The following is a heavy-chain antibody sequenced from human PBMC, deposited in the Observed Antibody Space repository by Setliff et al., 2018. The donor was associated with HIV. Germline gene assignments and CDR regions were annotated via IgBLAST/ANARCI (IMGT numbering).Heavy chain of an antibody. CDR2: INHSGST. CDR1: GGSFSGYY. J-gene: IGHJ6*03. Sequence: SETLSLTCAVYGGSFSGYYWSWIRQPPGKGLEWIGEINHSGSTNYNPSLKSRVTISVDTSKNQFSLKLSSVTAADTAVYYCARGGHMDVWGKGTTVTVSS. V-gene: IGHV4-34*01. CDR3: ARGGHMDV.